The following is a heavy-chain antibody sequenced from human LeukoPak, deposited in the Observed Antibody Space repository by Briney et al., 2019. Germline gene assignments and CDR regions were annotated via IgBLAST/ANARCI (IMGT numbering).Heavy chain of an antibody. D-gene: IGHD6-19*01. Sequence: GGSLRLSCAASGFTFSNAWMSWVRQAPGKGLEWAGRIKSKTDGGTTDYAAPVKGRFTISRDDSKNTLYLQMNSLKTEDTAVYYCTASRSSGWYWGANWFDPWGQGTLVTVSS. V-gene: IGHV3-15*01. J-gene: IGHJ5*02. CDR2: IKSKTDGGTT. CDR3: TASRSSGWYWGANWFDP. CDR1: GFTFSNAW.